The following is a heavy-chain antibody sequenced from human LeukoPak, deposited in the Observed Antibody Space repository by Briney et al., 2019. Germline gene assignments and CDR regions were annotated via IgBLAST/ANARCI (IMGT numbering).Heavy chain of an antibody. J-gene: IGHJ4*02. D-gene: IGHD6-19*01. V-gene: IGHV4-4*07. CDR2: IYTSGST. CDR1: GGSISSYY. CDR3: ARVYSGWYDPYFDY. Sequence: SETLSLTCTVSGGSISSYYWSWIRQPAGKGLEWIGRIYTSGSTNYNPSLKGRVTMSVDTSKNQFSLKLSSVTAADTAVYYCARVYSGWYDPYFDYWGQGTLVTVSS.